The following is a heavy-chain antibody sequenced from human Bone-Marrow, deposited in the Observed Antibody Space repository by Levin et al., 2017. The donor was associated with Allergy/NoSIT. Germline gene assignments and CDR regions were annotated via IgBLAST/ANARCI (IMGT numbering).Heavy chain of an antibody. Sequence: GESLKISCAASGFTFNNYAMSWVRQAPGKGLEWVSTISGGGSSAYYADSVKGRFTISRDNSKNTLFLQMNSLRVDDTALFYCAIPPFGDYVTASWGQGTLVTVSS. J-gene: IGHJ4*02. CDR1: GFTFNNYA. CDR3: AIPPFGDYVTAS. V-gene: IGHV3-23*01. D-gene: IGHD4-17*01. CDR2: ISGGGSSA.